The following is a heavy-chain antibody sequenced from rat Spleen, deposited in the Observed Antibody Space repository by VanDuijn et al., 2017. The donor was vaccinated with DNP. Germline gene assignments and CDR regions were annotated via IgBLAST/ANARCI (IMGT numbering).Heavy chain of an antibody. CDR1: GFSLTSYG. CDR3: ARSGVIRGTRAFDY. J-gene: IGHJ2*01. D-gene: IGHD4-3*01. CDR2: IWSGGST. V-gene: IGHV2-16*01. Sequence: QVQLKESGPGLVQPSRTLSLTCTVSGFSLTSYGVSWVRQPPGKGLEWIAAIWSGGSTAYNSALKSRLSISRDTSKSHVLLKMNSLQTEDTAMYFCARSGVIRGTRAFDYWGQGVMVTVSS.